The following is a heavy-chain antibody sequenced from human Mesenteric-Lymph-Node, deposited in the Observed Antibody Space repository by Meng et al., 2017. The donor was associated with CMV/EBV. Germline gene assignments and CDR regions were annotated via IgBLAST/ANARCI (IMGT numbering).Heavy chain of an antibody. V-gene: IGHV3-23*01. CDR3: AKDSRGYCSGGSCYSTD. CDR1: GFAFSSYA. J-gene: IGHJ4*02. D-gene: IGHD2-15*01. Sequence: GGSLRLSCAASGFAFSSYAMTWVRQTPGKGLECVSTISGSGDSTNYADSVKGRFAISRDNSKNTLYLQMDSLRAEDTAVYYCAKDSRGYCSGGSCYSTDWGQGVLVTVSS. CDR2: ISGSGDST.